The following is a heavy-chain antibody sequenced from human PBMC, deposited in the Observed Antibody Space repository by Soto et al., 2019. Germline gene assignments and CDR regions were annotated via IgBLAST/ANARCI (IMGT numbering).Heavy chain of an antibody. J-gene: IGHJ4*02. CDR2: IYYSGST. D-gene: IGHD3-9*01. V-gene: IGHV4-59*08. CDR3: ASLTGDYRY. CDR1: GGSISSYY. Sequence: TSETLSLTCTVSGGSISSYYWSWIRQPPGKGLEWIGYIYYSGSTNYNPSLKSRVTISVDTSKNQFSLKLSSVTAADTAVYYCASLTGDYRYWGQGTLVTVSS.